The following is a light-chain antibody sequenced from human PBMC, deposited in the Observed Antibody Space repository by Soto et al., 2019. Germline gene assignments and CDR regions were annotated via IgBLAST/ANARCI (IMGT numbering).Light chain of an antibody. V-gene: IGKV1-5*03. Sequence: IQMTQSPSTLSASVGDTVTITCRARERIYSWLAWYKQIPGKAPQLLMYKTSTLQSGVPSRFSGRGSGAEYTLYISSLQPDDFATYYCQEYNTNSRTFGQGTRVENK. CDR2: KTS. CDR3: QEYNTNSRT. J-gene: IGKJ1*01. CDR1: ERIYSW.